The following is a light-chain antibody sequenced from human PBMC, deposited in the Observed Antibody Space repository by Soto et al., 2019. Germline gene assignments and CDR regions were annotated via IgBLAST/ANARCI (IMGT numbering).Light chain of an antibody. CDR2: KAS. Sequence: DIQMTQSPSTLSASVGDRVTITCRASQSISSWLAWYQQKPGKAPKLLIYKASSLESGVPSRFSGSGSGTEFTLTISGLQADDFATYYCQQYNSYPWTFGQGTKGEIK. CDR1: QSISSW. CDR3: QQYNSYPWT. J-gene: IGKJ1*01. V-gene: IGKV1-5*03.